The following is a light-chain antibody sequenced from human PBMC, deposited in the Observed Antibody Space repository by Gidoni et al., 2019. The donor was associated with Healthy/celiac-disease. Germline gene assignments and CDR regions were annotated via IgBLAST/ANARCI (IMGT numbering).Light chain of an antibody. CDR2: AAS. Sequence: DIQLTQSPSFLSASVGDRVPITCRARQGISSYLAWYQQKPWKAPKLLIYAASTLQSGVPSRFSGSGSGTEFTLTISSLQPEDFATYYCQQLNSYPRGITFGQGTRLEIK. V-gene: IGKV1-9*01. CDR1: QGISSY. CDR3: QQLNSYPRGIT. J-gene: IGKJ5*01.